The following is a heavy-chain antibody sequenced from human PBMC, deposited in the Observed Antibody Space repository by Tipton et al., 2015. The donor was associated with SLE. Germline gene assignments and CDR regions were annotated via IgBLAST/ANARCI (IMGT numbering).Heavy chain of an antibody. J-gene: IGHJ4*02. CDR1: GFTFSSYA. CDR3: AKFEKTTDFYLDS. V-gene: IGHV3-23*01. Sequence: SLRLSCATSGFTFSSYALRWVRRAPGKGLEWVSAISGGGGSTYYADFVKGRFSITIDKSKKTLFLQMNSLRVDDTATYYCAKFEKTTDFYLDSWGQGTLVSVSS. D-gene: IGHD1/OR15-1a*01. CDR2: ISGGGGST.